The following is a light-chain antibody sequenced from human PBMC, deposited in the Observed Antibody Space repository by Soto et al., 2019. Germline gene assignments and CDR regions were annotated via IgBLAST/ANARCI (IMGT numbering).Light chain of an antibody. J-gene: IGLJ3*02. V-gene: IGLV5-45*01. CDR1: SGVSVGAYS. CDR3: MIWHSSAWV. Sequence: QLVLTQPASLSASPGASASLTCTLRSGVSVGAYSIYWYQQKPGSPPQYLLRYKSDSDKHQGSAIPSRFSGSKDASANAGTLLITGLQSEDEADYYCMIWHSSAWVFGGGTKVTVL. CDR2: YKSDSDK.